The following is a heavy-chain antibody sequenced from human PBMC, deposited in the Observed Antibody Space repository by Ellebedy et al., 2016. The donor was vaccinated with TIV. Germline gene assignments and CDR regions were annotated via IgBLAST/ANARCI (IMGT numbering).Heavy chain of an antibody. Sequence: AASVKVSCKASGYSFTSYDIRWVRQAAGQGLEWWGWMNPNSGNTGDSQKFQGRVTMTRNTSISTAHMELSSLRSEDTDVYYCARGSPDGYYGVEFAFDIWGQGTMVTVSS. J-gene: IGHJ3*02. CDR1: GYSFTSYD. CDR2: MNPNSGNT. CDR3: ARGSPDGYYGVEFAFDI. D-gene: IGHD3-3*01. V-gene: IGHV1-8*01.